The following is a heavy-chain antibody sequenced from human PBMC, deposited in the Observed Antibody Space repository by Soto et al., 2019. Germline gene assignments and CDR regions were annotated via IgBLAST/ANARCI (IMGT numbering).Heavy chain of an antibody. CDR2: ISYDGRNK. V-gene: IGHV3-30*18. CDR1: GFTFSSYG. D-gene: IGHD6-19*01. J-gene: IGHJ6*02. Sequence: LRLSCAASGFTFSSYGMHWVRQAPGKGLEWVAVISYDGRNKYYADSVKGRFTISRDNSKNTLYLQMSSLRAEDTAVYYCVKDGSSGWPYYYGLDVWGQGTTVTVSS. CDR3: VKDGSSGWPYYYGLDV.